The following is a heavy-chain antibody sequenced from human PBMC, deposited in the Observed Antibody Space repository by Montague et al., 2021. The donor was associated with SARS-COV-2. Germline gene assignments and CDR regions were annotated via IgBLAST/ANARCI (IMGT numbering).Heavy chain of an antibody. CDR2: IYYSGIT. CDR1: GGSISSSSYY. J-gene: IGHJ3*02. Sequence: SETLSLTCTVSGGSISSSSYYWGWIRQPPGKGLEWIGSIYYSGITYYNPSLKSRVTISVDTSKNQFSLKLSSVTAADTAVYYCARFPTSYYYDSKAAPATPDAFDIWGQGTMVTVYS. V-gene: IGHV4-39*01. CDR3: ARFPTSYYYDSKAAPATPDAFDI. D-gene: IGHD3-22*01.